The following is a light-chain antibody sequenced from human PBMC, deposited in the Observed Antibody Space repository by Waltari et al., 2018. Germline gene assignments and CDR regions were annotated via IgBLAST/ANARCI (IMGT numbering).Light chain of an antibody. V-gene: IGLV1-51*02. Sequence: QSVLTQPPSVSAAPGQRVTISCSGGSSNIGNNYVSWYRQFPGTAPKLLIYENSERPSWIPGRFSCSKSGTSATLDITGLQAGDEADYYCGTWDSSLSGAVFGGGTHLTVL. CDR1: SSNIGNNY. CDR3: GTWDSSLSGAV. J-gene: IGLJ7*01. CDR2: ENS.